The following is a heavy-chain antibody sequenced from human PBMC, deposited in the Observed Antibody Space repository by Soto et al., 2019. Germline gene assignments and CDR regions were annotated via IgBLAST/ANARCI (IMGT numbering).Heavy chain of an antibody. Sequence: SETLSLTCTVSGGSISSGGYYWSWIRQHPGKGLEWIGYIYYSGITYNNPSLKSRVTISVDTSKNQFSLKLGSVTAADTAVYYCARVYSGYDYRGWFDPWGQGSLVTVSS. V-gene: IGHV4-31*03. D-gene: IGHD5-12*01. CDR3: ARVYSGYDYRGWFDP. CDR1: GGSISSGGYY. CDR2: IYYSGIT. J-gene: IGHJ5*02.